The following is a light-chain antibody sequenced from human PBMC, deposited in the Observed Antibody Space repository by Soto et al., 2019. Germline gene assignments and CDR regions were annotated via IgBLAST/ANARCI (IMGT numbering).Light chain of an antibody. CDR3: QQSYDTPLT. Sequence: DIQMTQSPPSLSASVGDRVTITCRASQNIRTYLNWYQQKPGKAPKLLIYAASTLQSGVPSRFRGSGSETDFTPTISSLQPEDFATYYCQQSYDTPLTFGGGTKVDIK. V-gene: IGKV1-39*01. CDR2: AAS. CDR1: QNIRTY. J-gene: IGKJ4*01.